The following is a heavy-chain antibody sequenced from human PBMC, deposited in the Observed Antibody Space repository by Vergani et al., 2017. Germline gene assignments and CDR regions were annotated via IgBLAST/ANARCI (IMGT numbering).Heavy chain of an antibody. J-gene: IGHJ6*02. CDR2: IYHSGST. V-gene: IGHV4-30-2*01. D-gene: IGHD6-13*01. CDR1: GGSISSGGYS. CDR3: ARGFYEYSSSPMDV. Sequence: QVQLQESGPGLVKPSQTLSLTCAVSGGSISSGGYSWSWIRQPPGKGLEWLGYIYHSGSTYYNPSLKSRVTISVDRSKNQFSLKLSSVTAADTAVYYCARGFYEYSSSPMDVWGQGTTVTVSS.